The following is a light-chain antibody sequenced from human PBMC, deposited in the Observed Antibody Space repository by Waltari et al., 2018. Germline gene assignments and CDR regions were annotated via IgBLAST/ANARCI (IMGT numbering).Light chain of an antibody. V-gene: IGKV2-30*01. CDR3: MQATQRPLT. Sequence: QGLVNRDGKTYLEWFHPRPGQSPRRLIYKGSNRDSGVPDRFSGSGSGTDFTLQISRVEAEDVGVYYCMQATQRPLTFGQGTKVEIK. CDR1: QGLVNRDGKTY. J-gene: IGKJ1*01. CDR2: KGS.